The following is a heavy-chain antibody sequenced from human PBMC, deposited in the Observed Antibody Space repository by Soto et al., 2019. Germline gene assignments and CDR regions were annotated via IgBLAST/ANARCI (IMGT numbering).Heavy chain of an antibody. D-gene: IGHD2-2*01. V-gene: IGHV3-72*01. CDR2: TRNKANSHTT. J-gene: IGHJ3*02. CDR3: ARSTAGNVFDI. CDR1: GFTFSDHY. Sequence: PGWSLRLSCAASGFTFSDHYMDWVRQAPGKGLEWVGLTRNKANSHTTEYAASVKGRFTISRDDSKNSLYLQMNSLKTEDTAVYYCARSTAGNVFDIWGQGTMVTVS.